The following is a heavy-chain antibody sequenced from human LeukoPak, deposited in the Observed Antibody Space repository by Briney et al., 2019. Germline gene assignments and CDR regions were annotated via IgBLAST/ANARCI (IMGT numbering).Heavy chain of an antibody. CDR3: ATKGYCSSTSCYAAAFDI. CDR1: GYTLTELS. CDR2: FDPEDGET. D-gene: IGHD2-2*01. Sequence: ASVKASCKVPGYTLTELSMHWVRQAPGKGLEWRGGFDPEDGETIYAQKFQGRVTMTEDTSTDTAYMELSSLRSEDTAVYYCATKGYCSSTSCYAAAFDIWGQGTMVTVSS. V-gene: IGHV1-24*01. J-gene: IGHJ3*02.